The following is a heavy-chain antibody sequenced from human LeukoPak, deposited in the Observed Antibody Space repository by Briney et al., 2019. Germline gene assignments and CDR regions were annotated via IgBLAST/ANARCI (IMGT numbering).Heavy chain of an antibody. D-gene: IGHD3-22*01. CDR1: GFTFSSYW. CDR3: ARDLYRIVVVPHYFDY. CDR2: INKDGSEK. J-gene: IGHJ4*02. Sequence: GGSLRLSCAASGFTFSSYWMSWVRQAPGKGLEWVANINKDGSEKYYVDSVKGRFTISRDNAKNSLYLQMNSLRAEDTAVYYCARDLYRIVVVPHYFDYWGQGTQVTVSS. V-gene: IGHV3-7*01.